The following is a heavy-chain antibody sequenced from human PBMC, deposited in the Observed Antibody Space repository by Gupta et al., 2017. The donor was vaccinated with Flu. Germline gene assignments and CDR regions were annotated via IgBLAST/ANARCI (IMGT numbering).Heavy chain of an antibody. CDR2: IFHSGST. V-gene: IGHV4-59*01. D-gene: IGHD2-21*02. Sequence: QVRLQESGPGLVKPSETLSLTCTVSGASIDSDYWTWLRQPPGKGLEFIGYIFHSGSTNYNPALKSRVTISTDTSKNQFSLKLNSVTAADTAVYYCARAETQVVTGLDYWGQGTLVTVSS. J-gene: IGHJ4*02. CDR1: GASIDSDY. CDR3: ARAETQVVTGLDY.